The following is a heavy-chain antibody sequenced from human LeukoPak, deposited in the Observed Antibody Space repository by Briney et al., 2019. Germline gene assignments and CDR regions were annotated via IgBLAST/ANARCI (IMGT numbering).Heavy chain of an antibody. CDR2: IIPIFGTA. D-gene: IGHD4-17*01. CDR1: GGTFSSYA. CDR3: ARVPPLPMTTDNYYYYYMDV. J-gene: IGHJ6*03. Sequence: SVKVSCKASGGTFSSYAISWVRQAPGQGLERMGGIIPIFGTANYAQKFQGRVTITTDESTSTAYMELSSLRSEDTAVYYCARVPPLPMTTDNYYYYYMDVWGKGTTVTVSS. V-gene: IGHV1-69*05.